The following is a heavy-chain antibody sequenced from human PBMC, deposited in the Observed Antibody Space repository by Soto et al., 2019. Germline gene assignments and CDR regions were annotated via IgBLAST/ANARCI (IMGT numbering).Heavy chain of an antibody. D-gene: IGHD6-19*01. V-gene: IGHV3-13*01. CDR2: IGTTGDT. J-gene: IGHJ6*02. CDR1: GFTFSSYD. CDR3: ARSQWPGSLWDGMDV. Sequence: GGSLRLSCVASGFTFSSYDMHWVRQATGKGLEWVSAIGTTGDTYYPGSVKGRFTIARENAKNSLYLQMNSLRAGDTAVYYCARSQWPGSLWDGMDVCGQGTTVTVSS.